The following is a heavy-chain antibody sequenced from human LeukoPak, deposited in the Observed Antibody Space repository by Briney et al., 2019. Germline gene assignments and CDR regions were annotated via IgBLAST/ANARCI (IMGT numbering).Heavy chain of an antibody. CDR2: IYYSGST. D-gene: IGHD1-7*01. Sequence: SEALSLTCTVSGGSISSSSYYWGWIRQPPGKGLEWIGSIYYSGSTYYNPSLKSRVTISVDTSKNQFSLKLSSVTAADTAAYYCARSQTGTTGFRIDYWGQGTLVTVSS. CDR3: ARSQTGTTGFRIDY. CDR1: GGSISSSSYY. J-gene: IGHJ4*02. V-gene: IGHV4-39*01.